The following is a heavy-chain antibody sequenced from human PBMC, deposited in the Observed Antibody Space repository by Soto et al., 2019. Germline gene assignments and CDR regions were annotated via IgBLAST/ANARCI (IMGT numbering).Heavy chain of an antibody. V-gene: IGHV4-34*01. J-gene: IGHJ5*02. CDR2: INHSGST. Sequence: SETLSLTCAVYGGSFSGYYWSWIRQPPGKGLEWIGEINHSGSTNYNPSLKSRVTISVDTSKNQFSLKLSSVTAADTAVYYYARVGGMRNTYYDSLTGPRFDPWGQGTLVTVSS. CDR1: GGSFSGYY. D-gene: IGHD3-9*01. CDR3: ARVGGMRNTYYDSLTGPRFDP.